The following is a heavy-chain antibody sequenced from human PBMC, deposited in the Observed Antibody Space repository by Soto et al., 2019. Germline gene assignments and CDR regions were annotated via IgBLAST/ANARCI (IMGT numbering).Heavy chain of an antibody. CDR3: ASYERRSYFDY. D-gene: IGHD3-3*01. CDR2: INHSGST. CDR1: GGSFSGYY. Sequence: PSETLSLTCAVYGGSFSGYYWSWIRQPPGKGLEWIGEINHSGSTNYNPSLKSRVTISVDTSKNQFSLKLSSVTAADTAVYYCASYERRSYFDYWGQGTLVTVSS. J-gene: IGHJ4*02. V-gene: IGHV4-34*01.